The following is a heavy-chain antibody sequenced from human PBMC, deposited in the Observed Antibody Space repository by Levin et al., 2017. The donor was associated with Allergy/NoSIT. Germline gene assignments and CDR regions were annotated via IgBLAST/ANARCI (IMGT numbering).Heavy chain of an antibody. CDR2: MSNSGYS. J-gene: IGHJ3*02. V-gene: IGHV4-30-4*01. CDR1: GGSITSDNYF. Sequence: SETLSLTCTVSGGSITSDNYFWGWIHQPPGKGLEWVGYMSNSGYSSYNPSLQSRVTISADTSKNEFSLKVSSVTAADTAVYYCAREVNVVTLTDAFDIWGQGTMVTVSS. CDR3: AREVNVVTLTDAFDI. D-gene: IGHD2-21*01.